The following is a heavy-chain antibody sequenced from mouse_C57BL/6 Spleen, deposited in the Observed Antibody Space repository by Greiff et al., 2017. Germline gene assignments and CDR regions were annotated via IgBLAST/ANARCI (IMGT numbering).Heavy chain of an antibody. D-gene: IGHD2-13*01. J-gene: IGHJ4*01. CDR3: ARRADYSVGDLYAMDY. V-gene: IGHV1-69*01. Sequence: QVQLQQPGAELVMPGASVKLSCKASGYTFTSYWMHWVKQRPGQGLEWIGEIDPSDSYTNYNQKFKGKSTLTVDKSSSTAYMQLSSLTSEDSAVYYCARRADYSVGDLYAMDYWGQGTSVTVSS. CDR1: GYTFTSYW. CDR2: IDPSDSYT.